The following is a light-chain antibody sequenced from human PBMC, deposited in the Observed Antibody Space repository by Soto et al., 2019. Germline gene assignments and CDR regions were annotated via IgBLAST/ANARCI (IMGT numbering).Light chain of an antibody. Sequence: EIVLTQSPGSLSLSPGQRATLSCRASQSVDTTFFAWYQKKPGQAPRLLIYGASKRATGIPDRFSGSGSGTEFTLLISRMEPEDFAVYYCQQYMSSVTFGQGTKVEIK. CDR3: QQYMSSVT. J-gene: IGKJ1*01. CDR1: QSVDTTF. CDR2: GAS. V-gene: IGKV3-20*01.